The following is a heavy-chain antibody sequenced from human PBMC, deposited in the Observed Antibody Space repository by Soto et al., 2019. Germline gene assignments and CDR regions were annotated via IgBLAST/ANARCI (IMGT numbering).Heavy chain of an antibody. CDR3: ARGRYGDY. V-gene: IGHV1-18*01. CDR2: ISAHNGNT. J-gene: IGHJ4*02. D-gene: IGHD1-1*01. Sequence: QVHLVQSGAEVKKPGASVKVSCKGSGYIFTTYGITWVRQAPGQGLEWMGWISAHNGNTNYAQKLQGRVTVTRDTSTSTAYLELRNLRADGTAVDYCARGRYGDYWGQGVLVTVSS. CDR1: GYIFTTYG.